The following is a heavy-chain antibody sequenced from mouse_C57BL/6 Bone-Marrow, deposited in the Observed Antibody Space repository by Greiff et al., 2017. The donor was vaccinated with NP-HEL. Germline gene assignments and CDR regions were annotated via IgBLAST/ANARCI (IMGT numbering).Heavy chain of an antibody. J-gene: IGHJ3*01. Sequence: EVQGVESGGGLVQPKGSLKLSCAASGFTFNTYAMHWVRQAPGKGLEWVARIRSKSSNYATYYADSVKDRFTISRDDSQSMLYLQMNNLKTEDTAMYYCVRDARDYDYDEGPWFAYWGQGTLVTVSA. V-gene: IGHV10-3*01. CDR3: VRDARDYDYDEGPWFAY. CDR1: GFTFNTYA. D-gene: IGHD2-4*01. CDR2: IRSKSSNYAT.